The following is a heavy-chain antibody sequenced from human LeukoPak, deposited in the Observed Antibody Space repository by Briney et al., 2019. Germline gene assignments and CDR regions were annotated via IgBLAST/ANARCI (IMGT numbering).Heavy chain of an antibody. CDR3: AKGSITTVRGVISY. V-gene: IGHV3-9*01. CDR2: ISWNSGSI. D-gene: IGHD3-10*01. J-gene: IGHJ4*02. Sequence: PGGSLRLSCAASGFTFDDYAMHWVRQAPGKGLEWVSGISWNSGSIGYADSVKGRFTISRDNAKNSLYLQMNSLRAEDTALYYCAKGSITTVRGVISYWGQGTLVTVSS. CDR1: GFTFDDYA.